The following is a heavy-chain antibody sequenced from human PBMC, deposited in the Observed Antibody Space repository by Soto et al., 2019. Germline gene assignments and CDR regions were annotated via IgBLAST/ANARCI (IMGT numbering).Heavy chain of an antibody. CDR3: AKGLDYGNILGDY. V-gene: IGHV3-23*01. Sequence: PGGSLRLACAASGFTFSSYAMSWVRQAPGKGLEWVSAISGSGGSTYYADSVKGRFTISRDNSKNTLYLQMNSLRAEDTAVYYVAKGLDYGNILGDYWAQGTLVTGSS. CDR1: GFTFSSYA. D-gene: IGHD4-17*01. J-gene: IGHJ4*02. CDR2: ISGSGGST.